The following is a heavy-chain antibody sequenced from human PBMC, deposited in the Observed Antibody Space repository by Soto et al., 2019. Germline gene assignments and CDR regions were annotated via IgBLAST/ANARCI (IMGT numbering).Heavy chain of an antibody. D-gene: IGHD6-6*01. Sequence: QVQLVESGGGVVQRGRSLRLSCAASGFTFSSYGMHWVRQAPGKGLEWVAVISYDGSNKYYADSVKGRFTISRDNSKNTLYLQMNSLRAEDTAVYYCAKGQSRPYYYYGMDVWGQGTTVTVSS. V-gene: IGHV3-30*18. CDR2: ISYDGSNK. CDR1: GFTFSSYG. CDR3: AKGQSRPYYYYGMDV. J-gene: IGHJ6*02.